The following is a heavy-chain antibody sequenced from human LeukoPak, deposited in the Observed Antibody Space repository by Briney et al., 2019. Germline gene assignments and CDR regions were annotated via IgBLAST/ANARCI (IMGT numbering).Heavy chain of an antibody. V-gene: IGHV3-64*01. J-gene: IGHJ4*02. Sequence: SCKASGGTFSTYAMHWVRQAPGKGLEYVSGVSSNGGSTYYANSVKGRFTISRDNSKNTLYLQMGSLRAEDMAVYYCARAYWFGEVFSLMSDNWGQGTLVTVSS. D-gene: IGHD3-10*01. CDR1: GGTFSTYA. CDR3: ARAYWFGEVFSLMSDN. CDR2: VSSNGGST.